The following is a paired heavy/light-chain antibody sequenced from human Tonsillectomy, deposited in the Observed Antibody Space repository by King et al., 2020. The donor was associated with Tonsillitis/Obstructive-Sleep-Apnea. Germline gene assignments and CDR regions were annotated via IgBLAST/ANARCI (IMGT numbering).Light chain of an antibody. V-gene: IGKV3-11*01. CDR3: QHRNTWPLYT. Sequence: EIVLTQSPDTLSLSPGERATLSCRASQSVSSYLAWYQQKPGQAPRLLIYDASNRATGIPARFSGAGSGTGFTLTISSLEPEDFAVYYCQHRNTWPLYTFGQGSKLEIK. CDR2: DAS. CDR1: QSVSSY. J-gene: IGKJ2*01.
Heavy chain of an antibody. CDR1: GYSFSNYW. CDR3: ARGTTYFYYLDV. J-gene: IGHJ6*03. V-gene: IGHV5-51*01. D-gene: IGHD4-17*01. CDR2: IYPGDSKT. Sequence: EVQLVQSGTEVKKPGESLKISCKGSGYSFSNYWIAWVRQMPGKGLEWMGIIYPGDSKTKYSPSFQGQVTISADKSITTAYLQWSSLKASDTAIYYCARGTTYFYYLDVWGKGTTVTVSS.